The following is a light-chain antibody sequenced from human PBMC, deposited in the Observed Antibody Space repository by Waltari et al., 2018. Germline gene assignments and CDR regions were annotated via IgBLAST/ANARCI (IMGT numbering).Light chain of an antibody. CDR1: SSDIGAYNY. V-gene: IGLV2-14*01. Sequence: QSALTQPASVSGSPGQSITISCTGSSSDIGAYNYVAWYQHFPDEAPKLLIYEVRKRPSGVSSRFSGSKSGNTASLTISGIQAEDEAHYYCSSYTNTFVVFCGGTKLTVL. CDR3: SSYTNTFVV. CDR2: EVR. J-gene: IGLJ2*01.